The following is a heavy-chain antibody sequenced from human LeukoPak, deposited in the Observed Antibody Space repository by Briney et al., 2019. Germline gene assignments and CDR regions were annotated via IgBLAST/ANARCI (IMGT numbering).Heavy chain of an antibody. CDR1: GFTFSDYY. Sequence: PGGSLRLSCAASGFTFSDYYMSWIRQAPGKGLEWVSYISSSSSTIYYADSVKGRFTISRDNAKNSLYLQLNSLRDEDTAVYYCARAATYYYDSSGYYPYAFDIWGQGTMVTVSS. CDR2: ISSSSSTI. J-gene: IGHJ3*02. CDR3: ARAATYYYDSSGYYPYAFDI. V-gene: IGHV3-11*04. D-gene: IGHD3-22*01.